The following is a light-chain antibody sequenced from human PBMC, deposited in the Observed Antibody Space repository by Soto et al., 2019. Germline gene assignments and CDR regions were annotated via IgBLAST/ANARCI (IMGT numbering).Light chain of an antibody. CDR3: CSYEGSRTYV. V-gene: IGLV2-23*02. J-gene: IGLJ1*01. Sequence: QSVLTQPASVSGSPGQSITISCTGTSSDVGSYNPVSWYQQHPGKAPKLIIYEVGKRPSGVSNGFSGSKSGNTASLTISGLQAEDEADYSCCSYEGSRTYVFGTGTKVNVL. CDR1: SSDVGSYNP. CDR2: EVG.